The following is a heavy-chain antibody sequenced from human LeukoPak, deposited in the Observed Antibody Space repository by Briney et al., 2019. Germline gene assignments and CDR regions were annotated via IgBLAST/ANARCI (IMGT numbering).Heavy chain of an antibody. D-gene: IGHD5-18*01. J-gene: IGHJ4*02. V-gene: IGHV4-34*01. CDR3: ARDRNATAMAKYTDY. Sequence: PSETLSLTCAVYGGSFSGYYWSWIRQPPGKGLEWIGEINHSGSTNYNPSLKSRVTISVDTSKNQFSLKLSSVTAADTAVYYCARDRNATAMAKYTDYWGQGTLVTVSS. CDR2: INHSGST. CDR1: GGSFSGYY.